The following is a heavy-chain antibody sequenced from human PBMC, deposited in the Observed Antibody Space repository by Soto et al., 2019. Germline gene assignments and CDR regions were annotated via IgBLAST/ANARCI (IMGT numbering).Heavy chain of an antibody. Sequence: QVTLKESGPVLARPTETLTLTCTVSGFSLNNARVGVSWIRQPPGKALEWLAHILSNDGKSYSTSLKTRLSISKDTSKSQVVLTMTNMDPVDTATYYCARMLAVNYYYYYMDVWGKGTTVTVSS. V-gene: IGHV2-26*01. D-gene: IGHD3-10*01. CDR1: GFSLNNARVG. CDR3: ARMLAVNYYYYYMDV. J-gene: IGHJ6*03. CDR2: ILSNDGK.